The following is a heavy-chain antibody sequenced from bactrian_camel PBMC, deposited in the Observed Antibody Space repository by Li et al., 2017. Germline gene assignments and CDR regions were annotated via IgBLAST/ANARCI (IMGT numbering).Heavy chain of an antibody. J-gene: IGHJ4*01. D-gene: IGHD5*01. V-gene: IGHV3S63*01. CDR3: VSPVGPRP. CDR2: ISSERST. Sequence: LVESGGGSVQAGGSLRLSCAASGFTFDDHDMGWFRQAHGDGCELVSTISSERSTYYADSVKGRFTISRDNAKKAVYLEMNSLKPEDTGVYYCVSPVGPRPRGQGTQVTVS. CDR1: GFTFDDHD.